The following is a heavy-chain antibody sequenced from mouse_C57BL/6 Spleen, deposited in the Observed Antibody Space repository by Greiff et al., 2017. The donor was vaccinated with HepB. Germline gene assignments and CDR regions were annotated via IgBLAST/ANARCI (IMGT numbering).Heavy chain of an antibody. CDR2: ISYDGSN. D-gene: IGHD2-1*01. Sequence: EVQRVESGPGLVKPSQSLSLTCSVTGYSITSGYYWNWIRQFPGNKLEWMGYISYDGSNNYNPSLKNRISITRDTSKNQFFLKLNSVTTEDTATYYCARDEGRKSPIYWAYWGQGTLVTVSA. CDR3: ARDEGRKSPIYWAY. J-gene: IGHJ3*01. V-gene: IGHV3-6*01. CDR1: GYSITSGYY.